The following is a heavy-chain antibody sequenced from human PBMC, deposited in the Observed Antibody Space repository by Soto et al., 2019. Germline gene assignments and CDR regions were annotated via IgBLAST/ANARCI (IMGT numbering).Heavy chain of an antibody. D-gene: IGHD1-26*01. V-gene: IGHV3-30-3*01. CDR1: GFTFSSYA. CDR3: ARDRIVGVLGYGMDV. Sequence: GGSLRLSCAASGFTFSSYAMHWVRQAPGKGLEWVAVISYDGSNKYYADSVKGRFTVSRDNSKNTLYLQMNSLRAEDTAVYYCARDRIVGVLGYGMDVWGQGTTVTVSS. CDR2: ISYDGSNK. J-gene: IGHJ6*02.